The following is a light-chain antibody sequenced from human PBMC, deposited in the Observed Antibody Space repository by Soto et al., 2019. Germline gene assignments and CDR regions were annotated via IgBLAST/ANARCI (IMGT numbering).Light chain of an antibody. J-gene: IGKJ2*01. CDR2: DAS. Sequence: EIVLTQSPATLSLSPGERVTLSCRASQSVSRYLAWYQQKAGQAPRLLIYDASNRATGIPARFSGSGSGTDFTLTISSLEPEDFAVYYCQQRSGWPPLYTFGQGTKLEIK. V-gene: IGKV3-11*01. CDR1: QSVSRY. CDR3: QQRSGWPPLYT.